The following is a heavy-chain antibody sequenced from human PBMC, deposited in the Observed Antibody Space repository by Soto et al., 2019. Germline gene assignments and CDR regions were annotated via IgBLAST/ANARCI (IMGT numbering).Heavy chain of an antibody. D-gene: IGHD1-1*01. V-gene: IGHV3-23*01. CDR1: GFRFSDSA. CDR3: AKSITIHWQTWFDP. J-gene: IGHJ5*02. CDR2: SSGSDGRT. Sequence: EVQILESGGGLAQPGGSLRLSCVASGFRFSDSAMNWVRQAPGKGLEWVSVSSGSDGRTYYGDSVKGLFIISRDNSENTLYLDMNHLRVDDTAVYFCAKSITIHWQTWFDPWGQGTLVTVSS.